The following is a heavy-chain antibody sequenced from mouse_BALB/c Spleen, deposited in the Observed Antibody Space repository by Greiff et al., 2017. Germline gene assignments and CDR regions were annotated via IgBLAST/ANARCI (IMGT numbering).Heavy chain of an antibody. D-gene: IGHD1-1*01. CDR2: IWGDGST. V-gene: IGHV2-6-7*01. CDR3: ARDFYYGSSYYYAMDY. Sequence: VKLVESGPGLVAPSQSLSITCTVSGFSLTGYGVNWVRQPPGKGLEWLGMIWGDGSTDYNSALKSRLSISKDNSKSQVFLKMNSLQTDDTARYYCARDFYYGSSYYYAMDYWGQGTSVTVSS. CDR1: GFSLTGYG. J-gene: IGHJ4*01.